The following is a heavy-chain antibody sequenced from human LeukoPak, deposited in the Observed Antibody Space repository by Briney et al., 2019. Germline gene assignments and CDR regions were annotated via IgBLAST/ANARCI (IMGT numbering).Heavy chain of an antibody. Sequence: ASVKVSCKASGYTFSSYGITWVRQAPGQGLQWMAWISAYNGKTNYAQKLQGRVRMTKDTSTSTAYMELRNLTSDDTAVYYCARVGNDGSGTFHYWGQGTLVTVSS. CDR2: ISAYNGKT. J-gene: IGHJ4*02. V-gene: IGHV1-18*01. CDR3: ARVGNDGSGTFHY. CDR1: GYTFSSYG. D-gene: IGHD3-10*01.